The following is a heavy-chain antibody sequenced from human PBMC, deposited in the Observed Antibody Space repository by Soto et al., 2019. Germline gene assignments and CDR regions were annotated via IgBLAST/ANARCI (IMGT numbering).Heavy chain of an antibody. V-gene: IGHV4-59*01. CDR1: GGSISSYY. CDR3: ARDHRTYYYDSSGRRPIGWLDP. CDR2: IYYSGST. Sequence: SETLSLTCTGSGGSISSYYWSWIRQPPRKGLEWVGYIYYSGSTNYNPARKSRVTISVDTSKNQFSLQLSSVTVADTAVYDCARDHRTYYYDSSGRRPIGWLDPWGQGTLVTVSS. J-gene: IGHJ5*02. D-gene: IGHD3-22*01.